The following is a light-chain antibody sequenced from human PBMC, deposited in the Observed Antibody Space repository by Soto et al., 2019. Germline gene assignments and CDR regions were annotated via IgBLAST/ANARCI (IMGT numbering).Light chain of an antibody. CDR2: ANS. CDR3: SSYTSSTNYV. CDR1: SSNIGAGYD. Sequence: QSVLTQPPSVSGAPGQRVTISCSGSSSNIGAGYDVQWYRQFPGTAPKLIIYANSDRPSGVPDRFSGSKSGTSASLAITGLQAEDEADYYCSSYTSSTNYVFGTGTKLTVL. J-gene: IGLJ1*01. V-gene: IGLV1-40*01.